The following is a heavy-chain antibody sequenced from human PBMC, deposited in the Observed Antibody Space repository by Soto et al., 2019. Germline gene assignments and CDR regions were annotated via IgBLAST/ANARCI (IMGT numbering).Heavy chain of an antibody. V-gene: IGHV4-39*01. Sequence: KTSETLSLTCSVSGGSINSDDSFWGWVRQSPGKGLEWIGSLYYGGSTFYNPSLKSRVTISLDTSKNQFTLRLTAVTAADTARYYCARQLPVGATSWFDPWGQGTLVTVSS. CDR3: ARQLPVGATSWFDP. CDR2: LYYGGST. D-gene: IGHD1-26*01. CDR1: GGSINSDDSF. J-gene: IGHJ5*02.